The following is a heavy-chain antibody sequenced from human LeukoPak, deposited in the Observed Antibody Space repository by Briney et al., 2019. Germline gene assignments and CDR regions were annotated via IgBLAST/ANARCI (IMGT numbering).Heavy chain of an antibody. D-gene: IGHD6-19*01. CDR3: ARGVDSDGRNGWYFDS. J-gene: IGHJ4*02. V-gene: IGHV1-18*01. Sequence: ASVKVSCKASGFTFTRYGFTWVRQAPGQGLELMGWISAYNGNTHYPQEFQGRITMTTDTSTTTVYMDLRSLRSDDTAVYYCARGVDSDGRNGWYFDSWGQGTLVTVSS. CDR1: GFTFTRYG. CDR2: ISAYNGNT.